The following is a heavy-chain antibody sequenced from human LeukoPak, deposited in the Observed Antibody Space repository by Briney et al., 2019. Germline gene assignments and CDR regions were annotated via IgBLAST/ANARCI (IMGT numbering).Heavy chain of an antibody. J-gene: IGHJ4*02. CDR3: AQGSGFYYDY. Sequence: PGESLRLSCVASGFTFTDHPMNWVRQAPGKGLEWVGLIKRETDGGTTDFAAPVKGRFTISRDDSKNTLYLQMNRLTSEDTAVYYCAQGSGFYYDYWGQGTLVTVSS. CDR1: GFTFTDHP. CDR2: IKRETDGGTT. V-gene: IGHV3-15*07. D-gene: IGHD3-22*01.